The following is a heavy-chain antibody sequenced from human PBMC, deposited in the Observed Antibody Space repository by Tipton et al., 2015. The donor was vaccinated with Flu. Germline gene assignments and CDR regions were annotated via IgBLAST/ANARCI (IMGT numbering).Heavy chain of an antibody. CDR3: ARAIGAAGSY. CDR2: VNQDGSVK. J-gene: IGHJ4*02. CDR1: GFTFSSYT. D-gene: IGHD6-13*01. V-gene: IGHV3-7*01. Sequence: SLRLSCAASGFTFSSYTMTWVRQAPGKGLEWVANVNQDGSVKYYLDSVKGRFTISRDNAKNSVYLQMNSLRAEDTALYYCARAIGAAGSYWGQGTLVTVSS.